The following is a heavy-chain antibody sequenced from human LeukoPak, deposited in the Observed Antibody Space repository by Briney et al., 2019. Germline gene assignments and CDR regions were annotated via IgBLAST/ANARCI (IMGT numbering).Heavy chain of an antibody. V-gene: IGHV3-53*01. J-gene: IGHJ4*02. CDR3: AKDHRTFYSDYFDY. CDR2: IYSGGST. CDR1: GFTVSSNY. Sequence: PGGSLRLSCAASGFTVSSNYMSWVRQAPGKGLEWVSVIYSGGSTYYADSVKGRFTISRDNSKNTLYLQMNSLRAEDTAVYYCAKDHRTFYSDYFDYWGQGTLVTVSS. D-gene: IGHD2-21*01.